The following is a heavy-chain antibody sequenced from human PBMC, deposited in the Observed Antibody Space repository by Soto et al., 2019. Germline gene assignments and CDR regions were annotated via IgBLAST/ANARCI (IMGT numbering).Heavy chain of an antibody. V-gene: IGHV3-74*01. J-gene: IGHJ5*02. D-gene: IGHD3-16*01. CDR1: GFSFNKFW. Sequence: EVQLVESGGGLVQPGGSLRLSCAASGFSFNKFWMYWVRQAPGKGLVWVSRIGYDGSDTSYADSVKGRFTISRDNAKNTLYLQMNGLRGEDTAVYYCARARDYLGSFDPWGQGTLVTVSS. CDR3: ARARDYLGSFDP. CDR2: IGYDGSDT.